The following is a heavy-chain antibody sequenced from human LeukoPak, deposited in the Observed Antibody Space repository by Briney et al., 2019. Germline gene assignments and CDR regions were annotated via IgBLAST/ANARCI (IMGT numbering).Heavy chain of an antibody. D-gene: IGHD3-22*01. J-gene: IGHJ3*02. CDR3: ARKRSSYDSSGNYLGAFDI. CDR2: INPTLGRT. CDR1: GYTFTGYY. V-gene: IGHV1-69*10. Sequence: ASVKVSCKASGYTFTGYYMHWVRQAPGQGLEWMGWINPTLGRTDYAQKFQDRVTITADESTSTAYMELTSLRSEDTALYYCARKRSSYDSSGNYLGAFDIWGQGTMVTVSS.